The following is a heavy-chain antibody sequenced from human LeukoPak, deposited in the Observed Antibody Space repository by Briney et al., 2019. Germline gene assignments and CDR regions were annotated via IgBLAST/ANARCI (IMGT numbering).Heavy chain of an antibody. CDR2: IRDKANNYIT. V-gene: IGHV3-72*01. D-gene: IGHD2-8*01. CDR1: GFIFSDHY. CDR3: ATLIGDY. Sequence: GGSLRLSCAASGFIFSDHYMDWVRRAPGKGLEWVARIRDKANNYITDFATSVKDRFTISRDDSKNALYLQMNNLKTEDTAVYYCATLIGDYWGRGTLVTVSS. J-gene: IGHJ4*02.